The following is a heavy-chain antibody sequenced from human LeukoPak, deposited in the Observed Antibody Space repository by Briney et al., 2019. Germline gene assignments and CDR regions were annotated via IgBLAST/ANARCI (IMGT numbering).Heavy chain of an antibody. CDR1: GFTFSSYS. V-gene: IGHV3-21*01. CDR2: ISSSSNYI. J-gene: IGHJ3*02. D-gene: IGHD2-15*01. Sequence: GGSLRLSCAASGFTFSSYSMNWVRQAPGKGLEWVSCISSSSNYIYYADSVKGRFTISRDNAKDSLYLQMNSLRAEDTAVYFCARVSYCSGGSCYSGAFDIWGQGTMVTVSS. CDR3: ARVSYCSGGSCYSGAFDI.